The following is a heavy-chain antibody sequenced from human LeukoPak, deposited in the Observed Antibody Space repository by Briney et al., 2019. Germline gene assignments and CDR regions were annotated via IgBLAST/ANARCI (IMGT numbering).Heavy chain of an antibody. Sequence: PGGSLRLSCAASGFTFSSCAMSWVRQAPGKGLEWVSGISGSGGATYHADSVKGRFTISRDNSRNTLHLQMNSLRAEDTAIYYCAKAQSYYYDTSGYYCYFDYWGQGTLVTVSS. CDR2: ISGSGGAT. D-gene: IGHD3-22*01. CDR1: GFTFSSCA. V-gene: IGHV3-23*01. J-gene: IGHJ4*02. CDR3: AKAQSYYYDTSGYYCYFDY.